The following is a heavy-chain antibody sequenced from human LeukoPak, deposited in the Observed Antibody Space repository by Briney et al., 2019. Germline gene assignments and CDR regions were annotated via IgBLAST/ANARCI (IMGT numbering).Heavy chain of an antibody. CDR1: GFTFSSYG. CDR3: AKDRHAPGRYCSSTTCFPFDP. CDR2: IRYDGSNK. V-gene: IGHV3-30*02. D-gene: IGHD2-2*01. Sequence: PGGSLRLSCAASGFTFSSYGMHWVRQAPGKGLEWVAFIRYDGSNKYYADSVKGRFTISRDNSKSTLYLQMNSLRAEDTAVYYCAKDRHAPGRYCSSTTCFPFDPWGQGTLVTVSS. J-gene: IGHJ5*02.